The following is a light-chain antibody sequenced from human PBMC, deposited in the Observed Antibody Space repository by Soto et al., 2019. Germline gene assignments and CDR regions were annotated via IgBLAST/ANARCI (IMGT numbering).Light chain of an antibody. CDR1: SSDVGDYKY. J-gene: IGLJ2*01. Sequence: QSALTQPASVSGSPGQSITISCTGTSSDVGDYKYVSWYQHHPGKAPKLMIYGVNNRPSGVSNRFSGSKSGNTASLTISGLQAEDEADYYCNSYTRSSTLVVFGGGTKLTVL. CDR2: GVN. V-gene: IGLV2-14*01. CDR3: NSYTRSSTLVV.